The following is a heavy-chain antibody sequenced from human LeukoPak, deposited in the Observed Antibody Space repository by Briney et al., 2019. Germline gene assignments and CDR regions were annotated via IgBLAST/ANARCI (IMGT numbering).Heavy chain of an antibody. CDR1: GYTFTSYY. D-gene: IGHD3-10*01. J-gene: IGHJ4*02. V-gene: IGHV1-46*01. Sequence: ASVKVSCKASGYTFTSYYMHWVRQAPGQGLEWMGIINPSGGSTSYAQKFQGRVTMTRDTSTSTVYMELSSLRSEDTAVYYCARDFEITMVRGVIITQIDYWGQGTLVTVSS. CDR2: INPSGGST. CDR3: ARDFEITMVRGVIITQIDY.